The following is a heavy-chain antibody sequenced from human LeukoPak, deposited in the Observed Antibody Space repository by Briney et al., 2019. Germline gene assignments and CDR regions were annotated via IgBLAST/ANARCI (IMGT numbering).Heavy chain of an antibody. D-gene: IGHD3-10*01. CDR3: ARLGPGGHGEFDY. CDR2: FYHGGST. J-gene: IGHJ4*02. CDR1: GYSISTGYY. V-gene: IGHV4-38-2*02. Sequence: SETLSLTCTVSGYSISTGYYWDWIRQPPGKGLEWIGTFYHGGSTYYNPSLKSRVTISVDTSKNQFSLNLTSVTAADTAVYYCARLGPGGHGEFDYWGQGTLVTVSS.